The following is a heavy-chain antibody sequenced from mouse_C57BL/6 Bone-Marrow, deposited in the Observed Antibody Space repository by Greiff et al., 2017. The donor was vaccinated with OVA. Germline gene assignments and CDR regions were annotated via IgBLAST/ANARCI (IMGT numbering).Heavy chain of an antibody. D-gene: IGHD2-9*01. CDR3: ARGWAYYGYDGWYFDV. CDR2: IHPNSGST. Sequence: QVQLQQPGAELVKPGASVKLSCKASGYTFTSYWMHWVKQRPGQGLEWIGMIHPNSGSTNYNEKFKSKATLTVDKSSSTAYMQLSSLTSEDSAVYYGARGWAYYGYDGWYFDVWGTGTTVTVSS. V-gene: IGHV1-64*01. CDR1: GYTFTSYW. J-gene: IGHJ1*03.